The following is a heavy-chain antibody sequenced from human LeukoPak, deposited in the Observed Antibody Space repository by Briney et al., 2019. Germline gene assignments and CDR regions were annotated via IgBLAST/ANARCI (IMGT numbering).Heavy chain of an antibody. V-gene: IGHV4-59*01. CDR3: ARDRLATTAYDALDI. J-gene: IGHJ3*02. CDR1: GDSISGYY. D-gene: IGHD4-17*01. CDR2: ISHSGST. Sequence: SETLSLTCTVSGDSISGYYWSWIRRPPGKGLEWIGCISHSGSTIYNPSLKSRVAISLDTSKNQFSLRLSSVTAADTAVYYCARDRLATTAYDALDIWGQGTMVAVSS.